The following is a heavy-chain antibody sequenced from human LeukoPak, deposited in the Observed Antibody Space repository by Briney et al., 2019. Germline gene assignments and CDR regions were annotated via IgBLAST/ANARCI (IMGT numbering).Heavy chain of an antibody. D-gene: IGHD3-10*01. CDR2: IYYSGST. CDR1: GGSISSSSYY. V-gene: IGHV4-39*01. Sequence: TSETLSLTCTVSGGSISSSSYYWGWIRQPPGKGLEWIGSIYYSGSTYYNPSLKSRVTISVDTSKNQFSLKLSSVTAADTAVYYCARGSPLWFGELLSWWFDPWGQGTLATVSS. J-gene: IGHJ5*02. CDR3: ARGSPLWFGELLSWWFDP.